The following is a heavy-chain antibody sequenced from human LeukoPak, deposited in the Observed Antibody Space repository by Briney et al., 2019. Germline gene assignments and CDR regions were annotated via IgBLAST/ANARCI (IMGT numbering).Heavy chain of an antibody. CDR3: ARLGTPSGYPSLLGISSGNWFDP. D-gene: IGHD3-22*01. CDR1: GGSISSYY. J-gene: IGHJ5*02. V-gene: IGHV4-59*08. CDR2: IYYSGST. Sequence: PSETLSLTCTVSGGSISSYYWSWIRQPPGKGLEWIGYIYYSGSTNYNPSLKSRVTISVDTSKNQFSLKLSSVTAADTAVYYCARLGTPSGYPSLLGISSGNWFDPCGQGTLVTVSS.